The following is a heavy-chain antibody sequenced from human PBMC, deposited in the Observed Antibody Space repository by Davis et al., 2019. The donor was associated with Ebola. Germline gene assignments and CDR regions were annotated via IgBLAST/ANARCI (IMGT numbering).Heavy chain of an antibody. CDR3: ARDTRRYCGGDCASDI. V-gene: IGHV1-18*04. D-gene: IGHD2-21*02. CDR1: GYTFTSYG. Sequence: AASVKVSCKASGYTFTSYGISWVRQAPGQGLEWMGRTSAYNGNTNSAQNLQGRVTMTTDTSTSTAYMELRSLRSDDTAMYYCARDTRRYCGGDCASDIWGQGTMVTVSS. J-gene: IGHJ3*02. CDR2: TSAYNGNT.